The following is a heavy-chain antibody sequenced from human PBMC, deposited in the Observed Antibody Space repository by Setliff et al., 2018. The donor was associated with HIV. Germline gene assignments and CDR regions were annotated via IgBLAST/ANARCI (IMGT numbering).Heavy chain of an antibody. Sequence: SETLSLPCTVSGGSISSYYWSWIRQPPGKGLEWIGYIYYSGSTNYNPSLKSRVTISVDTSKNQFSLKLSSVTAADTAVYYCARLSYDYVWGSFRYTDYYYYMDVWGKGTTVTVSS. CDR3: ARLSYDYVWGSFRYTDYYYYMDV. J-gene: IGHJ6*03. CDR2: IYYSGST. D-gene: IGHD3-16*02. CDR1: GGSISSYY. V-gene: IGHV4-59*08.